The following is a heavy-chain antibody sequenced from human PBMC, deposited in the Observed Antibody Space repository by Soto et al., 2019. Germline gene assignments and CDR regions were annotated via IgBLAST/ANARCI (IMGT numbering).Heavy chain of an antibody. J-gene: IGHJ4*02. D-gene: IGHD2-8*01. CDR1: GFPFSDYY. CDR3: ARDLASSSTNYFDS. V-gene: IGHV3-11*06. CDR2: ISGGSDYI. Sequence: GGSLRLSCEASGFPFSDYYMSWIRQSPGKGLEWLAYISGGSDYINSAQSVKGRFTISRDNARASLFLQMDDLRVDDKAMYYCARDLASSSTNYFDSWGQGTLVTVSS.